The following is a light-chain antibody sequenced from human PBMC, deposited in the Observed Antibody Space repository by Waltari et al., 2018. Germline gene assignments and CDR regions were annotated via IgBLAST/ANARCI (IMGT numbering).Light chain of an antibody. CDR1: TSNIGSNY. V-gene: IGLV1-51*02. CDR2: ENN. J-gene: IGLJ1*01. CDR3: ATWDESLNGV. Sequence: LTQPPSVSAAPGQKVTISCSGSTSNIGSNYVSWYQHLPGTVPKLLIYENNERPPGIPDRFSGSKSGTSATLDIAGLQTGDEGEYYCATWDESLNGVFGPGTKVTVL.